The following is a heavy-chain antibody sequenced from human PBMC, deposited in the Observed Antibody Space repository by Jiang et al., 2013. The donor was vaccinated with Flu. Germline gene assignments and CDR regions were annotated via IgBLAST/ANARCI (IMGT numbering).Heavy chain of an antibody. Sequence: EVKKPGASVKVSCKVSGYTLTDLFMDWVRQAPGKGLEWMGGFDPEDGETIYAQKFQGRVTMTEDTSRDTAYMELSSLRSDDTAVYYCATRAHYYDEGAFDIWGQGTMVTVSS. CDR2: FDPEDGET. CDR3: ATRAHYYDEGAFDI. V-gene: IGHV1-24*01. CDR1: GYTLTDLF. D-gene: IGHD3-22*01. J-gene: IGHJ3*02.